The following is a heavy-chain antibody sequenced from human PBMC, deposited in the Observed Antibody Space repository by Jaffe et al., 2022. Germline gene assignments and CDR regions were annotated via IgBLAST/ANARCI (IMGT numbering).Heavy chain of an antibody. D-gene: IGHD3-10*01. CDR1: GFTFSSYG. CDR3: AKDRAHYYGSGSYYNGPVY. V-gene: IGHV3-30*02. J-gene: IGHJ4*02. Sequence: QVQLVESGGGVVQPGGSLRLSCAASGFTFSSYGMHWVRQAPGKGLEWVAFIRYDGSNKYYADSVKGRFTISRDNSKNTLYLQMNSLRAEDTAVYYCAKDRAHYYGSGSYYNGPVYWGQGTLVTVSS. CDR2: IRYDGSNK.